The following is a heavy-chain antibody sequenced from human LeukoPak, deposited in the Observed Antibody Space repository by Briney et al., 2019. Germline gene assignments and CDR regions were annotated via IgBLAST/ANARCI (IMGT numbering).Heavy chain of an antibody. J-gene: IGHJ3*02. CDR3: ARDTELGRIGESDSFDI. CDR2: NYHSGST. CDR1: GGSISSSNW. D-gene: IGHD2-15*01. V-gene: IGHV4-4*02. Sequence: PSGTLSLTCAVSGGSISSSNWWRWGRQPPGKGQEWTGENYHSGSTNYNPSLKRRVTISVDKSKNQFYLKLSSVTAADTAVYYCARDTELGRIGESDSFDIWGQGTMVTVSS.